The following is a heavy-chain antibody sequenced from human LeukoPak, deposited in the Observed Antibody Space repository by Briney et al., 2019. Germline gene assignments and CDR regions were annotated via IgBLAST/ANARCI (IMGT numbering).Heavy chain of an antibody. V-gene: IGHV3-30-3*01. Sequence: GGSLRLSCTGSGFTFGDYAMHWVRQGLVKGLESMAVVSHDGIQTYYADSVKGRFTISRDNSKSTLFLQMNSLRAEDTAVYYCARDALSWQAAERHAVGSPWGQGTLVTVSS. CDR3: ARDALSWQAAERHAVGSP. D-gene: IGHD6-13*01. CDR2: VSHDGIQT. J-gene: IGHJ5*02. CDR1: GFTFGDYA.